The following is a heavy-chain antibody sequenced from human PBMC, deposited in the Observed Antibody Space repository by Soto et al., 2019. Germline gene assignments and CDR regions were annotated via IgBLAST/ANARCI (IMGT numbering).Heavy chain of an antibody. D-gene: IGHD6-19*01. CDR1: GGSFSGHY. J-gene: IGHJ4*02. CDR2: INHSGNT. CDR3: ARGAKEQWLSPSDY. V-gene: IGHV4-34*01. Sequence: SENLSLTCAVYGGSFSGHYWSWIRQPPGKGLEWIGEINHSGNTNYNPSFKSRVTISVDTPKTQFSLKLSSVTAADTAIYYCARGAKEQWLSPSDYWGPGTLVTVSS.